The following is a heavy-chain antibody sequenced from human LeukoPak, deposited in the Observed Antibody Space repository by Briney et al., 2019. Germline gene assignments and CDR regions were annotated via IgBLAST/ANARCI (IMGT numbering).Heavy chain of an antibody. J-gene: IGHJ4*02. CDR1: GFTFGDYA. D-gene: IGHD6-19*01. CDR2: IRSKAYGGTT. Sequence: GGSLRLSRTASGFTFGDYAMSWVRQAPGKGLEWVGFIRSKAYGGTTEYAASVKGRFTISRDDSKSIAYLQMNSLKTEDTAVYYCTRDGVVAVAGKDYWGQGTLVTVSS. CDR3: TRDGVVAVAGKDY. V-gene: IGHV3-49*04.